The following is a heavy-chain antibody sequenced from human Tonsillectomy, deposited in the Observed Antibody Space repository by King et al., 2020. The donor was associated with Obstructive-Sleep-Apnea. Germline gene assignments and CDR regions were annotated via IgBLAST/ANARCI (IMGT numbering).Heavy chain of an antibody. CDR2: INTKPGNP. CDR3: ARELKPGGFDF. V-gene: IGHV7-4-1*02. J-gene: IGHJ4*02. Sequence: QLVQSGSELKKPGASVKISCKTSGYTFRNYAMMWVLQAPGQGLEWMGWINTKPGNPTYAQGFTGRFVLSFDTSFRTAYLQINHLKAEDTAMYFCARELKPGGFDFWGQGTLVTVSS. CDR1: GYTFRNYA. D-gene: IGHD2-8*02.